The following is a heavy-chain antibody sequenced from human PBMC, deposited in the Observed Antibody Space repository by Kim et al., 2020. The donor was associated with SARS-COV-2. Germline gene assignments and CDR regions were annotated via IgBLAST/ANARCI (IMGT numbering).Heavy chain of an antibody. CDR3: ARDHCSGGSCYYYGMDV. J-gene: IGHJ6*02. CDR1: GYTFTGYY. CDR2: INPNSGGT. V-gene: IGHV1-2*04. Sequence: ASVKVSCKASGYTFTGYYMHWVRQAPGQGLEWMGWINPNSGGTNYAQKFQGWVTMTRDTSISTAYMELSRLRSDDTAVYYCARDHCSGGSCYYYGMDVWGQGTTVTVSS. D-gene: IGHD2-15*01.